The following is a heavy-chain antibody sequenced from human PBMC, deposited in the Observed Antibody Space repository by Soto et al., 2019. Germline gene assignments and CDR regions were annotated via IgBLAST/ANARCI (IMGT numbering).Heavy chain of an antibody. CDR2: ISGSGGST. CDR1: GFTFSSYA. V-gene: IGHV3-23*01. CDR3: AKDTRLRLGELSFRPWYYFDY. D-gene: IGHD3-16*02. J-gene: IGHJ4*02. Sequence: GGSLRLSCAASGFTFSSYAMSWVRQAPGKGLEWVSAISGSGGSTYYADSVKGRFTISRDNSKNTLYLQMNSLRAEDTAVYYCAKDTRLRLGELSFRPWYYFDYWGQGTLVTVSS.